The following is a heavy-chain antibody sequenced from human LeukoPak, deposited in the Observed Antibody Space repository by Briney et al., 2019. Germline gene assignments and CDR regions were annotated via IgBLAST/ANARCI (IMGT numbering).Heavy chain of an antibody. D-gene: IGHD3-3*01. Sequence: GESLKISCKGSGYSFTSYWIGWVHQMPGKGLEWMGIIYPGDSDTRYSPSFQGQVTISADKSISTAYLQWSSLKASDTAMYYCARTHYDFWSGYSYWYFDLWGRGTLVTVSS. CDR2: IYPGDSDT. CDR1: GYSFTSYW. V-gene: IGHV5-51*07. J-gene: IGHJ2*01. CDR3: ARTHYDFWSGYSYWYFDL.